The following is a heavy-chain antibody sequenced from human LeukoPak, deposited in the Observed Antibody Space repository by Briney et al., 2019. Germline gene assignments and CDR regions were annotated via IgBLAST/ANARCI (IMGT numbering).Heavy chain of an antibody. CDR2: IYYSGST. D-gene: IGHD3-3*01. Sequence: SETLSLTCTVSGGSISSYYWSWIRQPPGKGLEWIGYIYYSGSTNYNPSLKSRVTISVDTSKNQFSLKLSSVTAADTAVYYCARGLAYYDFWSGYYTPEYSQHWGQGTLVTVSS. CDR1: GGSISSYY. J-gene: IGHJ1*01. CDR3: ARGLAYYDFWSGYYTPEYSQH. V-gene: IGHV4-59*01.